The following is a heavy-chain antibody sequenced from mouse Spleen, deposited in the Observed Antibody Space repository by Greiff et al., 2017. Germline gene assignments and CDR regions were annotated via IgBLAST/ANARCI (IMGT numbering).Heavy chain of an antibody. CDR1: GFNIKDYY. V-gene: IGHV14-2*01. J-gene: IGHJ2*01. CDR2: IDPEDGET. CDR3: ARFQYYFDY. Sequence: EVQLVESGAELVKPGASVKLSCTASGFNIKDYYMHWVKQRTEQGLEWIGRIDPEDGETKYAPKFQGKATITADTSSNTAYLQLSSLTSEDTAVYYCARFQYYFDYWGQGTTLTVSS.